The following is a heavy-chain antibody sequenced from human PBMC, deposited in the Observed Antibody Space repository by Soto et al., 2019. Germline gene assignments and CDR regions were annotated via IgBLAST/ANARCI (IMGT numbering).Heavy chain of an antibody. CDR3: ARGLTDAFDI. Sequence: VASVKVSCKASGGTFSSYAISWVRQAPGQGLEWMGGIIPIFGTANYAQKFQGRVTITADESTSTAYMELSSLRSEDTAVYYCARGLTDAFDIWGQGTMVTVSS. CDR2: IIPIFGTA. J-gene: IGHJ3*02. CDR1: GGTFSSYA. V-gene: IGHV1-69*13.